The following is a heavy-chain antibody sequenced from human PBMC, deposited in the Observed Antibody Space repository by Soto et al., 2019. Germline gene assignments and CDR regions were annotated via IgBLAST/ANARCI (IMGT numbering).Heavy chain of an antibody. J-gene: IGHJ5*02. CDR1: GGSISSSSYY. CDR2: IYYSGST. Sequence: SETLSLTCTVSGGSISSSSYYWGWILQPPGKGLEWIWSIYYSGSTYYNPSLKSRFTISVDTSKNQFSLKLSSVTAADTAVYYCAIQSTNRVAGTNYNWFEPWGHGTLVTVSS. CDR3: AIQSTNRVAGTNYNWFEP. D-gene: IGHD6-19*01. V-gene: IGHV4-39*01.